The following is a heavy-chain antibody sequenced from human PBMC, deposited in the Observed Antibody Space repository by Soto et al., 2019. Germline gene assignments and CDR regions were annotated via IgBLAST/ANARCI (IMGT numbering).Heavy chain of an antibody. Sequence: ASVKVSCKASGGTFSSYAISWVRQAPGQGLEWMGIINPSGGSTSYAQKFQGRVTMTRDTSTSTVYMELSSLRSEDTAVYYCARDGIRPQDFDYWGQGTLVTVSS. D-gene: IGHD1-26*01. CDR1: GGTFSSYA. CDR3: ARDGIRPQDFDY. J-gene: IGHJ4*02. CDR2: INPSGGST. V-gene: IGHV1-46*01.